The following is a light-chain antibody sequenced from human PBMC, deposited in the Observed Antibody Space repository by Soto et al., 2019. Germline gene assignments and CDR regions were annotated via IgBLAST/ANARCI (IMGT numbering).Light chain of an antibody. J-gene: IGKJ5*01. CDR1: QSISSY. CDR3: QQSYSSPLIT. Sequence: DIQMTQSPSSLSASVGDRVTITCRASQSISSYLNWYQQKPGKAPKLLIYGASSLQSGVPSRFSGSGSGTDFTLTISSLQPEDFATYYCQQSYSSPLITFGQGTRLDIK. V-gene: IGKV1-39*01. CDR2: GAS.